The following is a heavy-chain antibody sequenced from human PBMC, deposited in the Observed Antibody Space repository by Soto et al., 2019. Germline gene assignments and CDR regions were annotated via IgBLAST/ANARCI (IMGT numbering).Heavy chain of an antibody. CDR1: GCRFSNYD. J-gene: IGHJ4*02. V-gene: IGHV3-33*01. CDR2: KWSDGSSE. D-gene: IGHD6-19*01. Sequence: PGGSLRLSCEASGCRFSNYDMYWVRQAPGKGLEWVAVKWSDGSSEYYANSVNGRFAISTDTSKHTLYLQMNTLRAADTAVYYRACGVIAVAGCYYEMEIWCPGTLVTVSS. CDR3: ACGVIAVAGCYYEMEI.